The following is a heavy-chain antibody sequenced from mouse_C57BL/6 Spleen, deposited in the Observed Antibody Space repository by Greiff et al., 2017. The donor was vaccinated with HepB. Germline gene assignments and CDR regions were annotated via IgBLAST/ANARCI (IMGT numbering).Heavy chain of an antibody. CDR1: GYTFTSYW. Sequence: QVQLKQPGAELVKPGASVKLSCKASGYTFTSYWMQWVKQRPGQGLEWIGEIDPSDSYTNYNQKFKGKATLTVDTSSSTAYMQLSSLTSEDSAVYYCARSYYTDYFDYWGQGTTLTVSS. J-gene: IGHJ2*01. D-gene: IGHD2-12*01. CDR2: IDPSDSYT. CDR3: ARSYYTDYFDY. V-gene: IGHV1-50*01.